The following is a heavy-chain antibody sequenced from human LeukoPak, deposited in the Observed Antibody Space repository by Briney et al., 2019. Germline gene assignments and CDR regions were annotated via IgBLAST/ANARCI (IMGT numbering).Heavy chain of an antibody. Sequence: GGSLRLSCTASGFTFSAYAMMWVRQAPGKGPEWVSAIRGGGGSAFYADSVKGRFTISRDNSKYTLFMQMNSLRAEDTAVYYCARDPNGDYIGAFDMWGPGTMVTVSS. V-gene: IGHV3-23*01. CDR3: ARDPNGDYIGAFDM. J-gene: IGHJ3*02. D-gene: IGHD4-17*01. CDR2: IRGGGGSA. CDR1: GFTFSAYA.